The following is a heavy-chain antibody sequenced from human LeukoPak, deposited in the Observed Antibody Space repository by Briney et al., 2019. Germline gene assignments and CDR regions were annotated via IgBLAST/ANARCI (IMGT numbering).Heavy chain of an antibody. CDR3: ARGTFCSSTSCYTFGWFDP. V-gene: IGHV3-30*04. CDR2: ISYDGSNK. CDR1: GFTLSSYA. J-gene: IGHJ5*02. D-gene: IGHD2-2*02. Sequence: GSLRLSCAASGFTLSSYAMHWVRQAPGKGLEWVAVISYDGSNKYYADSVKGRFTISRDNSKNTLYPQMNSPRAEDTAVYYCARGTFCSSTSCYTFGWFDPWGQGTLVTVSS.